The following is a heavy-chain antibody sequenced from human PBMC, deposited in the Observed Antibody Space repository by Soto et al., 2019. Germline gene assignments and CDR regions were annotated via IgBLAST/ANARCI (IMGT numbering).Heavy chain of an antibody. CDR1: GFICSSYD. CDR3: AKGPAPSGGAFDI. J-gene: IGHJ3*02. CDR2: ILVGGST. V-gene: IGHV3-23*01. D-gene: IGHD6-19*01. Sequence: GGSLRLSCAASGFICSSYDMSWVRQAPGKGLEWVSTILVGGSTHYEDSVTGRFTISRDTSKNTVFLQMNSLTAGDTAVYSCAKGPAPSGGAFDICGQGPMVTVSS.